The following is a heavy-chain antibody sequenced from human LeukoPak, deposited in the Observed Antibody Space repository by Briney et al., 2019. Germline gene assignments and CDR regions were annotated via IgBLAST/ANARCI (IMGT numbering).Heavy chain of an antibody. J-gene: IGHJ3*02. V-gene: IGHV3-33*01. CDR1: GFTFSHYG. D-gene: IGHD4-17*01. CDR3: ARDFGTTVTTFGAVDI. Sequence: GGSLRLSCAASGFTFSHYGMHWVRQAPGKGLEWVTLIWDDGNKKSHADTVKGRFTISRDNSKNTLYLQMNSLRVEDTAVYYCARDFGTTVTTFGAVDIWGQGTKVIVSS. CDR2: IWDDGNKK.